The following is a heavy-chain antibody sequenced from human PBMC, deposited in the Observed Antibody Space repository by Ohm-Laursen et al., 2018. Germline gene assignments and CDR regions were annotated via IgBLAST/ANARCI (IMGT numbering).Heavy chain of an antibody. J-gene: IGHJ4*02. CDR2: IKSNRGDT. V-gene: IGHV1-2*02. CDR1: GGTFSSYA. CDR3: ARGQPIDF. Sequence: ASVNASCNASGGTFSSYAISWVRQAPGQGLEWMGWIKSNRGDTKYAQKFEGRVTMTRDTSIGTVYMELTSLRSEDTAMYYCARGQPIDFWGQGTLVTVSS.